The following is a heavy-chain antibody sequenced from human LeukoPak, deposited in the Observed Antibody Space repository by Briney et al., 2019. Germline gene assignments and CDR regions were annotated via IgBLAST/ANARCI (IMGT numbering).Heavy chain of an antibody. CDR2: IYYTGST. J-gene: IGHJ5*02. D-gene: IGHD3-22*01. Sequence: SPETPSPTCTVSGGSISSSSSYWGWIRQPPGKGPEWIATIYYTGSTNYNPSLKTRVTISLDTSRNQFSPRLTSVTAADTAVYYCGKSGHSYYYTPGGSSWGQGTLVTVSS. V-gene: IGHV4-39*05. CDR3: GKSGHSYYYTPGGSS. CDR1: GGSISSSSSY.